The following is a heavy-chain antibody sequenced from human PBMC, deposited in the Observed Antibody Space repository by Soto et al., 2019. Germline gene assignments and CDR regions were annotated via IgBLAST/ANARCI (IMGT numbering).Heavy chain of an antibody. CDR3: AKDRLEGGLDY. V-gene: IGHV3-23*01. Sequence: EVQLLQSGGGLVQPGGSLRLSCAASGFIFSNYAMNWVRQHPWKGVEWVSIVTSRCDTTYYADSVQGRFTISRDNSKNTLNLQVNSLTAEATAVYYSAKDRLEGGLDYCGQGTLVSVSS. D-gene: IGHD3-16*01. CDR2: VTSRCDTT. J-gene: IGHJ4*02. CDR1: GFIFSNYA.